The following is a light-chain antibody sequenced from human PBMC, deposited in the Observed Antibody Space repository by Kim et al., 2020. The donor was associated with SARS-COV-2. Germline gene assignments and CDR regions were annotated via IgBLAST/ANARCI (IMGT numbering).Light chain of an antibody. J-gene: IGKJ2*01. CDR2: GAS. Sequence: VSPGERATLSCRASQSVSSNLAWYQLKPGQAPRLLIYGASTRATGTPARFSGSGSGTEFTLTISSLQSEDFAVYYCQQYINWPPYTFGQGTKLEI. V-gene: IGKV3-15*01. CDR1: QSVSSN. CDR3: QQYINWPPYT.